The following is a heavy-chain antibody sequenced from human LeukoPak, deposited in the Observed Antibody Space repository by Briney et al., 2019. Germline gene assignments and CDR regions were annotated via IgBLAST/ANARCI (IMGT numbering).Heavy chain of an antibody. Sequence: GGSLRLSCAASGFTFSSNYMSWVRQAPGKGLEWVSVIYSGGSTYHADSVNGRCTISIDNSKNTLYLQMNSLRDEDTAVYYCARIVAGGAFDIWGQGTMVTVSS. CDR1: GFTFSSNY. V-gene: IGHV3-66*01. J-gene: IGHJ3*02. D-gene: IGHD1-26*01. CDR2: IYSGGST. CDR3: ARIVAGGAFDI.